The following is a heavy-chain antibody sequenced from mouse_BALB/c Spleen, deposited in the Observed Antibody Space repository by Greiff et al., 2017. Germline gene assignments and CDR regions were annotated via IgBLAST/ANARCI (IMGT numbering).Heavy chain of an antibody. CDR1: GYSFTGYY. CDR2: INPYNGAT. D-gene: IGHD2-10*01. V-gene: IGHV1-31*01. J-gene: IGHJ4*01. CDR3: ARESPYYNAMDY. Sequence: EVQLQQSGPELVKPGASVKISCKASGYSFTGYYMHWVKQSHVKSLEWIGRINPYNGATSYNQNFKDKASLTVDKSSSTAYMELHSLTSEDSAVYYCARESPYYNAMDYWGQGTSVTVSS.